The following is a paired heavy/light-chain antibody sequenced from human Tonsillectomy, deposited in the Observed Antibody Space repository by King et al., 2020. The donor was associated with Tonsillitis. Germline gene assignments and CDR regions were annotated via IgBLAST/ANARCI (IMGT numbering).Heavy chain of an antibody. CDR2: IYSGGTT. J-gene: IGHJ4*02. V-gene: IGHV3-53*01. CDR1: GLTVSRNY. CDR3: ARAQGLWGAHYYFDY. Sequence: EGQLVESGGRSIQPGGSLRLSCAASGLTVSRNYMTWVRQAPGKGLEWVSIIYSGGTTYYADSVKGRFNISRDNSKDTLYLQMNSLRAEDTAVYYCARAQGLWGAHYYFDYWGQGTLVTVSS. D-gene: IGHD3-16*01.
Light chain of an antibody. CDR1: QSVSTY. CDR3: QQGSNWPPEYT. V-gene: IGKV3-11*01. J-gene: IGKJ2*01. CDR2: DAS. Sequence: EVVLVQSPATLSLSPGERATLSCRASQSVSTYLAWYQQKPGQAPRLLIYDASNRATGIPARFSGSGSGTDFTLTISSLEPEDFAVYYCQQGSNWPPEYTFGQGTKLEIK.